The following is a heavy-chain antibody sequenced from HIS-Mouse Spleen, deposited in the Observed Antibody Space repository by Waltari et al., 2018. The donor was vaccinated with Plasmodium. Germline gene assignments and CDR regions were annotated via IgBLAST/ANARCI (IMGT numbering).Heavy chain of an antibody. V-gene: IGHV4-34*01. CDR2: INHSGST. D-gene: IGHD6-13*01. Sequence: QVQLQQWGAGLLKPSETLSLTCAVYGGAFSGYCWCWPRQPPGKGPEWVGEINHSGSTNYNPSLKSRVTISVDTSKNQFSLKLSSVTAADTAVYYCARGSAAAGPFDYWGQGTLVTVSS. CDR3: ARGSAAAGPFDY. J-gene: IGHJ4*02. CDR1: GGAFSGYC.